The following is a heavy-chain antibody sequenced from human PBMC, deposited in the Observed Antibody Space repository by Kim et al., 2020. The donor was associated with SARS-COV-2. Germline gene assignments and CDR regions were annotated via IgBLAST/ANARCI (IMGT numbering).Heavy chain of an antibody. D-gene: IGHD3-22*01. CDR3: TAYYDSSGSHVY. J-gene: IGHJ4*02. Sequence: GGSLRLSCAASGFTFSGSAMHWVRQAPGKGLEWVGRIRSKAHSYATGYAASVKGRFTISRDDSKNTAYLQMNSLKTEDTAVYYCTAYYDSSGSHVYWGQGNLVTVSS. CDR1: GFTFSGSA. V-gene: IGHV3-73*01. CDR2: IRSKAHSYAT.